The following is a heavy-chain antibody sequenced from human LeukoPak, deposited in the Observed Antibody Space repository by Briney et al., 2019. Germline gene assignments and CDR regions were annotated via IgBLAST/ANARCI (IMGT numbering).Heavy chain of an antibody. V-gene: IGHV1-69*13. CDR2: IIPIFGTA. D-gene: IGHD5-24*01. J-gene: IGHJ4*02. CDR3: AGEGDGYQYYFDY. CDR1: GGTFSSYA. Sequence: SVKVSCKASGGTFSSYAISWVRQAPGQGLEWMGGIIPIFGTANYAQKFQGRVTVPADESTSTAYMELSSLRSEDTAVYYCAGEGDGYQYYFDYWGQGTLVTVSS.